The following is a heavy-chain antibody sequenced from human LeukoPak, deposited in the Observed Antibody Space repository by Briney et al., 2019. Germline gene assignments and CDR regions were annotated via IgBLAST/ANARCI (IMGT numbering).Heavy chain of an antibody. V-gene: IGHV3-66*01. Sequence: GGSLRLSCAASGFTVSSNYMSCVRQAPGKGLEWVSVIYSGGSTYYADSVKGRFTISRDNSKNTLYLQMNSLRAEDTAVYYCARDLWRRDGYNLFDYWGQGTLVTVSS. J-gene: IGHJ4*02. CDR1: GFTVSSNY. CDR2: IYSGGST. CDR3: ARDLWRRDGYNLFDY. D-gene: IGHD5-24*01.